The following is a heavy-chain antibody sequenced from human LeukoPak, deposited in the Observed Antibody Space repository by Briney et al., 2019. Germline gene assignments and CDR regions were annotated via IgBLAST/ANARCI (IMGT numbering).Heavy chain of an antibody. CDR3: ATLYTVDV. CDR2: INRSGST. V-gene: IGHV4-34*01. J-gene: IGHJ6*04. D-gene: IGHD1-14*01. CDR1: GGSFSGYY. Sequence: SETLSLTCAVYGGSFSGYYWSWIRQPPGKGLEWIGEINRSGSTNYNPSLKSRVTISVDTSKNQFSLKLSSVTAADTAVYYCATLYTVDVWGKGTTVTVSS.